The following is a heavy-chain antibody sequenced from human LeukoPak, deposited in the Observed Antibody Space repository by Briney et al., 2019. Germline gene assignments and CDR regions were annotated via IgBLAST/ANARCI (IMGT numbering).Heavy chain of an antibody. CDR2: INPNSGGT. CDR1: GYTFTGYY. V-gene: IGHV1-2*02. J-gene: IGHJ3*02. Sequence: ASVKVSCKASGYTFTGYYMHWVRQAPGQGLEWMGWINPNSGGTNYAQKFQGRVTMTEDTSTDTAYMELSSLRSEDTAVYYCATDPQILGPTTHAFDIWGQGTMVTVSS. CDR3: ATDPQILGPTTHAFDI. D-gene: IGHD3-16*01.